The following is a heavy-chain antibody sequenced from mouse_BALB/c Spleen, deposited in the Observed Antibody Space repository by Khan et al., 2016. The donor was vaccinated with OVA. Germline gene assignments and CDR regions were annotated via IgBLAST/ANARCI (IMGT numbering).Heavy chain of an antibody. J-gene: IGHJ2*01. D-gene: IGHD2-1*01. CDR2: IYPGDGDT. CDR3: ARDGNYWGDYFDY. V-gene: IGHV1-82*01. CDR1: GYAFSSSW. Sequence: QVQLKQSGPELVKPGASVRISCKASGYAFSSSWMNWVKQRPGQGLEWIGRIYPGDGDTKYNGKFKGKATLTADKSSSTAYMQVSSLTSVDSAVYFYARDGNYWGDYFDYWGQGTTLTVSS.